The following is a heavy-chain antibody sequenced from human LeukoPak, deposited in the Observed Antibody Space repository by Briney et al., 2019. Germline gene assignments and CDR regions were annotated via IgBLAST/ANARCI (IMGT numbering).Heavy chain of an antibody. Sequence: GGSPRLSCAASGFTFSSYAMSWVRQAPEKGLEWVSAISGSGSTTYYADSVKGRFTISRDNSKNTLYLQMNRLRAEDTAVYYCAKEYYYDTSGDAFDIWGQGTMVTVSS. CDR2: ISGSGSTT. CDR1: GFTFSSYA. D-gene: IGHD3-22*01. CDR3: AKEYYYDTSGDAFDI. J-gene: IGHJ3*02. V-gene: IGHV3-23*01.